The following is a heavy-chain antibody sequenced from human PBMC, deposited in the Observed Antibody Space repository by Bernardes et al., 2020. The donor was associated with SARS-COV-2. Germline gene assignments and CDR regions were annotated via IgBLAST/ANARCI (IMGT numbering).Heavy chain of an antibody. CDR1: GGSISSYY. CDR3: ARPNGYYYDSRFAAFDI. Sequence: SETLSLTCTVSGGSISSYYWSWIRQPPGKGLEWIGYIYYSGSTNYNPSLKSRVTISVDTSKNQFSLKLSSVTAADTAVYYCARPNGYYYDSRFAAFDIWGQGTMVTVSS. CDR2: IYYSGST. D-gene: IGHD3-22*01. V-gene: IGHV4-59*08. J-gene: IGHJ3*02.